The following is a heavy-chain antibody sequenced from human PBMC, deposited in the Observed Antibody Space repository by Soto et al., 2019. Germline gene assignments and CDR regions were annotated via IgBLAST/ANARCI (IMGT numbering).Heavy chain of an antibody. CDR1: GVSISSSLYY. D-gene: IGHD3-22*01. Sequence: SETLSLTCSVSGVSISSSLYYWGWIRQPPGKGLEWIGSGHYSGSAYSNPSLKSRVTISVDTSNNQFSLGLKSVTAADTAVYYCARVGPWVPYYYDSSPYTFENWFDPWGQGTLVTVSS. V-gene: IGHV4-39*01. CDR3: ARVGPWVPYYYDSSPYTFENWFDP. CDR2: GHYSGSA. J-gene: IGHJ5*02.